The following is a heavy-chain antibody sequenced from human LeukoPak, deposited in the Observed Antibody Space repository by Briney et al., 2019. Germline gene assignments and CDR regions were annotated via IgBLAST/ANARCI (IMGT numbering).Heavy chain of an antibody. D-gene: IGHD6-13*01. J-gene: IGHJ3*02. CDR2: FYYNGDT. V-gene: IGHV4-59*01. CDR1: GGSISTYH. Sequence: PSETLSLTCTVSGGSISTYHWSWIRQPPGKGLEWIGYFYYNGDTNYNPSLKSRVIISADTSQNQLSLMLRSVTAADTALYYCARELGSAFDIWGQGIMVIVSS. CDR3: ARELGSAFDI.